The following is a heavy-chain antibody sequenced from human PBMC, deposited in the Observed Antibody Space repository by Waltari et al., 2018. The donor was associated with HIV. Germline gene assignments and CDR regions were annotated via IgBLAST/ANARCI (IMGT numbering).Heavy chain of an antibody. J-gene: IGHJ4*02. CDR3: SRDNVRLYFDR. D-gene: IGHD6-25*01. V-gene: IGHV1-2*02. CDR2: LNPNSGGT. Sequence: SVKVSCKASGYTFTDYFMHWVRQAPGQGLEWMGWLNPNSGGTNYAQKFQGRVTMTRDTPINTVYMELSRLRSADTAVFYCSRDNVRLYFDRGAQGTLVTVSS. CDR1: GYTFTDYF.